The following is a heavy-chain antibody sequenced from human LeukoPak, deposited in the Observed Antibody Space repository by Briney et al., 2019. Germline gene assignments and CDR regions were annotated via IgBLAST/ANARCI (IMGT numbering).Heavy chain of an antibody. V-gene: IGHV3-48*03. CDR2: ISSSGSTI. CDR3: ARDGRKYYYDSSGYCGGVNAFDI. Sequence: GGSLGLSCAASGFTFSSYEMNWVRQAPGRGLEWVSYISSSGSTIYYADSVKGRFTISRDNARNSLYLQMNSLRADDTAVYYCARDGRKYYYDSSGYCGGVNAFDIWGQGKMVTVSS. J-gene: IGHJ3*02. CDR1: GFTFSSYE. D-gene: IGHD3-22*01.